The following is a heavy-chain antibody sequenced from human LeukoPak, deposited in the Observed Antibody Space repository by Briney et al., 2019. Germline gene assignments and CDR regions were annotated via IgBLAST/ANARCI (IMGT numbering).Heavy chain of an antibody. V-gene: IGHV3-64*01. CDR1: GFTFSSYA. CDR3: ARPSHDYGVRDAFDI. Sequence: GGSLRLSCAASGFTFSSYAMHWVRQAPGKGLEYVSAISSNGGSTYYANSVKGRFTISRDNSKNTLYLQMGSLRAEDMAVYYCARPSHDYGVRDAFDIWGQGTMVTVSS. J-gene: IGHJ3*02. D-gene: IGHD4-17*01. CDR2: ISSNGGST.